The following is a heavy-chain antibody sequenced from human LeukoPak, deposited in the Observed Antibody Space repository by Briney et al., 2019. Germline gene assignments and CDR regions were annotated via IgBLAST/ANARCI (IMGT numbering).Heavy chain of an antibody. J-gene: IGHJ4*02. V-gene: IGHV1-24*01. CDR2: FDPEDGET. Sequence: ASVKVSCKVSGYTLTELSMHWVRQAPGKGLEWMGGFDPEDGETIYAQKFQGRVTMTEDTSTDTAYMELSSLRSEDTAVYYCATRPGRYSYGPASDYWGQGTLVTVSS. D-gene: IGHD5-18*01. CDR1: GYTLTELS. CDR3: ATRPGRYSYGPASDY.